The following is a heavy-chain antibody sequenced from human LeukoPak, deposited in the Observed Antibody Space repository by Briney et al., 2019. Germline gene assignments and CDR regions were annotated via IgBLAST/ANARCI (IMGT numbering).Heavy chain of an antibody. Sequence: GGSLRLSCAASGFTFSSYAMSWVRQAPGKGLEWVSAISGSGGSTYYADSVKGRFTISRDNSKNTLYLQMNSLRAEDTAVYYCAKRVRADPKFYYFDYWGRGTLVTVSS. V-gene: IGHV3-23*01. D-gene: IGHD6-19*01. J-gene: IGHJ4*01. CDR3: AKRVRADPKFYYFDY. CDR1: GFTFSSYA. CDR2: ISGSGGST.